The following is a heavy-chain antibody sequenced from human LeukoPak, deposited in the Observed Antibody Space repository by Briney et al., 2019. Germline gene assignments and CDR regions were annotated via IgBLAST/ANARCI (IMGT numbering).Heavy chain of an antibody. V-gene: IGHV3-23*01. J-gene: IGHJ6*03. CDR2: ISGSGGST. CDR1: GFTFSSYA. D-gene: IGHD2-2*01. CDR3: AKGRYCSSTSCPYYYYYYYMDV. Sequence: PGGSLRLSCAASGFTFSSYAMSWVRQAPGKGLEWVSAISGSGGSTYYADSVKGRFTISRDNSKNTLYLQMNSLRAEDTAVYYCAKGRYCSSTSCPYYYYYYYMDVWGKGTTVTVSS.